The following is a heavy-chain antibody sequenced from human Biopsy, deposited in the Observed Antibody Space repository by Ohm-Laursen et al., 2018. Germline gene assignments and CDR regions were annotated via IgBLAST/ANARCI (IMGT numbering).Heavy chain of an antibody. D-gene: IGHD3-9*01. V-gene: IGHV3-9*01. J-gene: IGHJ6*02. Sequence: SLRLSCAASGFTVNDHAMHWVRQPPGKGLEWASGISWDSGRIGYAGSVKGRFTVSRDNAKKSLYLEMNSRRPEDRALYYCTKVLIPAGTDVWGQGTTVTVSS. CDR2: ISWDSGRI. CDR3: TKVLIPAGTDV. CDR1: GFTVNDHA.